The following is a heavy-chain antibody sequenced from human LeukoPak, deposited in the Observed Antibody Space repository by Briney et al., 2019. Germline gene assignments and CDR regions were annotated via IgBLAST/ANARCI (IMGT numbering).Heavy chain of an antibody. V-gene: IGHV3-30*02. CDR3: ARESHEGATRAYNWFDP. CDR2: VRYDGNNP. J-gene: IGHJ5*02. Sequence: PGGSLRLSCAASGFTFGSYGMHWVRQAPGKGLDWVAFVRYDGNNPYYSASVKGRFTISRDNSNNTLYLQMNNLRPEDTALYYCARESHEGATRAYNWFDPWGQGTLVSVSS. D-gene: IGHD1-26*01. CDR1: GFTFGSYG.